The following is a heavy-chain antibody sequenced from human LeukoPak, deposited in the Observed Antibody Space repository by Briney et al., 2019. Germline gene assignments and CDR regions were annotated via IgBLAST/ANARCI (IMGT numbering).Heavy chain of an antibody. CDR1: GYTLTGYY. CDR3: ARVGDNWNY. J-gene: IGHJ4*02. V-gene: IGHV1-2*06. D-gene: IGHD1-20*01. Sequence: GASVKVSCKASGYTLTGYYMHWVRQAPGQGLEWMGRINPNSGGTNYAQKFQGRVTMTRNTSISTAYMELSSLRSEDTAVYYCARVGDNWNYWGQGTLVTVSS. CDR2: INPNSGGT.